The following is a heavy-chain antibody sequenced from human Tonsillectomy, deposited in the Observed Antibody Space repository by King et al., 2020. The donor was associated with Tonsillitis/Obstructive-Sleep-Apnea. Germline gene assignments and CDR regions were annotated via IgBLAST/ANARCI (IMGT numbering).Heavy chain of an antibody. CDR3: TREGYYDGSGYYTPIHAFDI. Sequence: VQLVESGGGLVQPGRSLRLSCTASGFTFGDYAMSWVRQAPGKGLEWVGFIRSKAYGGTTEYAASVKGGFTISRDDSKSIAYLQMNILKTEDTAVYYCTREGYYDGSGYYTPIHAFDIWGQGTMVTVSS. CDR1: GFTFGDYA. J-gene: IGHJ3*02. V-gene: IGHV3-49*04. D-gene: IGHD3-22*01. CDR2: IRSKAYGGTT.